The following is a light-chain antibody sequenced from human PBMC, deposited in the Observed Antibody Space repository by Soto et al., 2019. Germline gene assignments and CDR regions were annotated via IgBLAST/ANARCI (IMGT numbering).Light chain of an antibody. CDR3: SSYTTSSTHDVV. Sequence: QSVLTQPASVSGSPGQSITISCTGTSSDVGDYNYVSWYQQHPGKAPKLMIYKVSNRPSGVSNRFSGSKSANTASLTISGLQAEDEADYYCSSYTTSSTHDVVFGGVTKLTV. V-gene: IGLV2-14*01. CDR2: KVS. J-gene: IGLJ2*01. CDR1: SSDVGDYNY.